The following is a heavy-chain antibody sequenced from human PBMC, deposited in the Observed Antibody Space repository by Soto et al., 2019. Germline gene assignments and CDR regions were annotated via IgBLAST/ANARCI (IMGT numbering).Heavy chain of an antibody. Sequence: EVQLVESGGGLVQPGGSLRLSCAASGSTVSNNYMRWVRQAPGKGLEWVSLIYGGGATYYADSVKGRFTSSRDNSKNTLYLQVNSVRADDTDGYYCAKDGTYNWVGGQGSLVTVSS. CDR2: IYGGGAT. V-gene: IGHV3-66*01. CDR3: AKDGTYNWV. J-gene: IGHJ4*02. CDR1: GSTVSNNY. D-gene: IGHD1-1*01.